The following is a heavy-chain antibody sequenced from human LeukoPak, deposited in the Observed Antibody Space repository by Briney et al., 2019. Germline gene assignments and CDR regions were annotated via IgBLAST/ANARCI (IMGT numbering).Heavy chain of an antibody. CDR1: GFTFSSHW. D-gene: IGHD6-13*01. CDR3: ARWRTSNWSEFDY. CDR2: IKQDGSEI. V-gene: IGHV3-7*05. J-gene: IGHJ4*02. Sequence: GGSLRLSCAASGFTFSSHWVAWLRQAPEKGLEWVANIKQDGSEIYYVDSVKGRFTISRDNAKNSLYLQMNSLRAEDTAVYFCARWRTSNWSEFDYWGQGTLVTVS.